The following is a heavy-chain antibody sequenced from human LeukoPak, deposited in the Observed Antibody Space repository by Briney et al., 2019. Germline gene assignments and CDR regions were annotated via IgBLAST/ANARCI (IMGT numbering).Heavy chain of an antibody. CDR3: ARDLYRIVVVPHYFDY. Sequence: GGSLRLSCAASGFTFSSYWMNWVRQAPGKGLEWVANIKQDGSEKYYVDSVKGRFTISRDNAKNSLYLQVNSLRAEDTAVYYCARDLYRIVVVPHYFDYWGQGTLVTVSS. J-gene: IGHJ4*02. D-gene: IGHD3-22*01. V-gene: IGHV3-7*01. CDR2: IKQDGSEK. CDR1: GFTFSSYW.